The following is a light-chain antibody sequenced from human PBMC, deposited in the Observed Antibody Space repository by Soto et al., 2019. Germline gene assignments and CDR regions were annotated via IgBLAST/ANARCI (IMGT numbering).Light chain of an antibody. Sequence: QLVLTQPPSASGTPGQRVTISCSGSSSNIGSNTVNWYQQLPGTAPKLLIYNNNQRPSGVPDRFSGSKSGTSASLAISGLQSEDEADYYCAAGDDSLNGLVFGTGTKVTVL. CDR3: AAGDDSLNGLV. J-gene: IGLJ1*01. V-gene: IGLV1-44*01. CDR1: SSNIGSNT. CDR2: NNN.